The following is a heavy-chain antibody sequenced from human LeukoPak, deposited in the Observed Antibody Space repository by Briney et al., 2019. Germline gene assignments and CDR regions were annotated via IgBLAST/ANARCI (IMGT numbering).Heavy chain of an antibody. CDR2: IYYSGST. D-gene: IGHD2-2*01. CDR1: GGSISSYY. CDR3: AREGAYCSSTSCYEI. V-gene: IGHV4-59*01. J-gene: IGHJ3*02. Sequence: NPSETLSLTCTVSGGSISSYYWSWIRQPPGKGLEWIGYIYYSGSTNYNPSLKSRVTISVDTSKNQFSLKLSSVTAADTAVYYCAREGAYCSSTSCYEIWGQGTMVTVSS.